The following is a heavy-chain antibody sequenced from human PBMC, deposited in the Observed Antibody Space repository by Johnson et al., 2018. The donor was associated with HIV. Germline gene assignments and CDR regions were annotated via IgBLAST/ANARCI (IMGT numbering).Heavy chain of an antibody. CDR2: IWYDGSNK. Sequence: QVQLVESGGGVVQPGRSLRLSCAASGFTFSSYGMHWVRQAPGKGLEWVAVIWYDGSNKYYADSVKGRFTISRDNSKNTLYLQMNSLRAEDTAVYYCAKDRYYDSSGPDAFDFWGQGTMVTVSS. CDR1: GFTFSSYG. D-gene: IGHD3-22*01. V-gene: IGHV3-33*06. CDR3: AKDRYYDSSGPDAFDF. J-gene: IGHJ3*01.